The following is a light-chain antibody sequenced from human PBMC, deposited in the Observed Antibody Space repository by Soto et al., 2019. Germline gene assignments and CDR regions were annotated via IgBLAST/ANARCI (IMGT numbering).Light chain of an antibody. CDR3: QQYSDWPLT. CDR2: GAS. CDR1: QSVSSN. Sequence: EIVMTQSPATLSVSAGERVTLSCRASQSVSSNLAWYQQKPGQAPRLLIYGASTRATGIPARFSGNGFGTEFTLTISSLQSEDFAVYYCQQYSDWPLTFGGGTKVEIK. V-gene: IGKV3D-15*01. J-gene: IGKJ4*01.